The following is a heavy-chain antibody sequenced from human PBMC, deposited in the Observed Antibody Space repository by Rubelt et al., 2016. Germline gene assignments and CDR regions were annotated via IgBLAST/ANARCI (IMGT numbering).Heavy chain of an antibody. J-gene: IGHJ4*02. CDR1: GGSISSSSYY. V-gene: IGHV4-39*07. CDR2: IYYSGST. Sequence: QLQLQESGPGLVKPSETLSLTCTVSGGSISSSSYYWGWIRQPPGKGLEWIGSIYYSGSTYYNPSLKSRVTISIDTSNNRFSLRLRSVTAADTALYYCVKMIVGATGDWGQGTQVTVSS. CDR3: VKMIVGATGD. D-gene: IGHD1-26*01.